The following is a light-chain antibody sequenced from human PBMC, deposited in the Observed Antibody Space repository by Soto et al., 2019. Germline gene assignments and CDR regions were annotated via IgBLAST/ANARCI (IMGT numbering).Light chain of an antibody. CDR2: GAS. CDR3: QQYGTSPSLT. Sequence: EIVLTQSPGTLSLSPGDTATLSCRASQSVNNNYFAWNQQKPGQAPRLLIYGASSRATGIPDRFSGSGSGTDFTLTISRLEPEDFAVYYCQQYGTSPSLTFGGGTKVEIK. V-gene: IGKV3-20*01. CDR1: QSVNNNY. J-gene: IGKJ4*01.